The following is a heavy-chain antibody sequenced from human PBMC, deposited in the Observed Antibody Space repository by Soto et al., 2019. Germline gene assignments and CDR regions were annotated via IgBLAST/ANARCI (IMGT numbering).Heavy chain of an antibody. Sequence: QVQLQQWGAGLLKPSETLSLTCAVYGGFVSSGSYYWSWIRQPPGKGLEWIGEMSHSGGTHFNPSLKSRVTRSVDTSKKEFYRKMSSVTAADTALYYWARVERGTATTVVDAFDIWGPGTMVTVSS. D-gene: IGHD1-1*01. CDR2: MSHSGGT. J-gene: IGHJ3*02. V-gene: IGHV4-34*01. CDR1: GGFVSSGSYY. CDR3: ARVERGTATTVVDAFDI.